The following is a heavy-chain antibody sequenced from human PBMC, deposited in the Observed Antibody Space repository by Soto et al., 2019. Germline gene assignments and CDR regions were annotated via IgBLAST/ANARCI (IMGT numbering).Heavy chain of an antibody. CDR3: ARGLRYYYDSSGYYYEDY. D-gene: IGHD3-22*01. Sequence: GASVKVSCKASGYTFTSYGISWVRQAPGQRLEWMGWISAYNGNTNYAQKLQGRVTMTTDTSTSTAYMELRSLRSDDTAVYYFARGLRYYYDSSGYYYEDYWGQGTLVTVSS. V-gene: IGHV1-18*01. J-gene: IGHJ4*02. CDR1: GYTFTSYG. CDR2: ISAYNGNT.